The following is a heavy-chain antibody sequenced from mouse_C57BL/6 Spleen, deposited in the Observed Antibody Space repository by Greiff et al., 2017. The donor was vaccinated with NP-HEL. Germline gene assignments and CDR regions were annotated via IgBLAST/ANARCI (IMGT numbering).Heavy chain of an antibody. Sequence: EVKLQQSGPELVKPGASVKISCKASGYTFTDYYMNWVKQSHGKSLEWIGDINPNNGGTSYNQKFKGKATLTVDKSSSTAYMELRSLTSEDPAVYYCARWDGYYGTVLYYYAMDYWGQGTSVTVSS. V-gene: IGHV1-26*01. CDR1: GYTFTDYY. J-gene: IGHJ4*01. CDR2: INPNNGGT. CDR3: ARWDGYYGTVLYYYAMDY. D-gene: IGHD2-3*01.